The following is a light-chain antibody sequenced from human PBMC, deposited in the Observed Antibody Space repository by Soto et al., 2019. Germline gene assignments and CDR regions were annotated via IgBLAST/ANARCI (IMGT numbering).Light chain of an antibody. CDR1: STDVGAYNY. Sequence: QSVLTQPPSASGSPGQSVTISCTGTSTDVGAYNYVSWYQQHPGKAPKLMIYEVTKRPSGVPDRFSGSKSGNTASLTVSGLQAEDEADYYCGSHAGNSNLVFGGGTNVTVL. CDR2: EVT. CDR3: GSHAGNSNLV. J-gene: IGLJ3*02. V-gene: IGLV2-8*01.